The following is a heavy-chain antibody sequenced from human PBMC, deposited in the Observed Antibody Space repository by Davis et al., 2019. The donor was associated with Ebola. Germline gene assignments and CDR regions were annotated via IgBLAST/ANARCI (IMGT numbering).Heavy chain of an antibody. CDR1: GFTFSSYE. Sequence: GGSLRLSCAASGFTFSSYEMNWVRQAPGKGLEWVSYISSSGSTIYYADSVKGRFTISRDNAKNSLYLQMNSLRAEDTALYYCAKGPLRFLEWLPADYWGQGTLVTVSS. J-gene: IGHJ4*02. V-gene: IGHV3-48*03. D-gene: IGHD3-3*01. CDR2: ISSSGSTI. CDR3: AKGPLRFLEWLPADY.